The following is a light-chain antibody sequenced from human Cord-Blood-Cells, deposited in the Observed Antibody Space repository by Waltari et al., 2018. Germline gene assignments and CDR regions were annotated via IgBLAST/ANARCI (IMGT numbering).Light chain of an antibody. CDR3: SSYTSSSTVV. CDR2: DGS. CDR1: SSDVGGCND. V-gene: IGLV2-14*01. Sequence: QTALTQPASVSGSPGQPTTISCTGTSSDVGGCNDVSWYQQHPGNAPKLMIYDGSNRPSGVSNRFSGSKSGTTASLTISGLQAEDEADYYCSSYTSSSTVVFGGGTKLTVL. J-gene: IGLJ2*01.